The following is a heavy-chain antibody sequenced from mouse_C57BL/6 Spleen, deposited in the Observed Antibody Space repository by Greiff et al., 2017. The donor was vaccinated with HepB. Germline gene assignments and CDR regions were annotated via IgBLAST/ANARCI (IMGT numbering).Heavy chain of an antibody. CDR3: ARPNYYYGSSYYYAMDY. CDR1: GFTFSDYG. D-gene: IGHD1-1*01. CDR2: ISSGSSTI. J-gene: IGHJ4*01. Sequence: EVQRVESGGGLVKPGGSLKLSCAASGFTFSDYGMHWVRQAPEKGLEWVAYISSGSSTIYYADTVKGRFTISRDSAKNTLFLQMTSLRSEDTAMYYCARPNYYYGSSYYYAMDYWGQGTSVTVSS. V-gene: IGHV5-17*01.